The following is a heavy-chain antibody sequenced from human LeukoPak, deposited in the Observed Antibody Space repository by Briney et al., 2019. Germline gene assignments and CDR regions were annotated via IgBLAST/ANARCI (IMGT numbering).Heavy chain of an antibody. D-gene: IGHD5-24*01. CDR3: ARRARRDVLYYFDY. Sequence: KPSETLSLTCTVSGGSISSNNYYWGWIRQPPGKGLEWIGSMYYGGTTNYNPSLKSRVTIPVDTSKNQFSLKLSSVTAADTAIYYCARRARRDVLYYFDYWGQGTLVTVSS. J-gene: IGHJ4*02. CDR1: GGSISSNNYY. V-gene: IGHV4-39*01. CDR2: MYYGGTT.